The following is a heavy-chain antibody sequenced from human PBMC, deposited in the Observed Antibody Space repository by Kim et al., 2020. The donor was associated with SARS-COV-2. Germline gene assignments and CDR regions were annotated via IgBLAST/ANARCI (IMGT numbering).Heavy chain of an antibody. Sequence: SETLSLTCTVSSSSIGSGYYWGWIRQPPGRGLEWIGSISHSGNTYYNPSLQSRITISVATSKKQSSLKLSAVTAADTAEYYCARKVVSGWFNFDVWCQG. J-gene: IGHJ3*01. D-gene: IGHD6-13*01. CDR2: ISHSGNT. CDR3: ARKVVSGWFNFDV. V-gene: IGHV4-38-2*02. CDR1: SSSIGSGYY.